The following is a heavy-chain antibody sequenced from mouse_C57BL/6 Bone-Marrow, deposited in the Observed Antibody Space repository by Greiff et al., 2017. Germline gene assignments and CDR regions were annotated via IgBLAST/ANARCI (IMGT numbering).Heavy chain of an antibody. CDR2: IDPENGDT. J-gene: IGHJ3*01. D-gene: IGHD2-2*01. CDR1: GFNIKDDY. CDR3: TTMVTPFAY. V-gene: IGHV14-4*01. Sequence: QLQQSGAELVRPGASVKLSCTASGFNIKDDYMHWVKQRPEQGLEWIGWIDPENGDTEYASKFQGKATITADTSSNTAYLQLSSLTSEDTAVYYCTTMVTPFAYWGQGTLGTVSA.